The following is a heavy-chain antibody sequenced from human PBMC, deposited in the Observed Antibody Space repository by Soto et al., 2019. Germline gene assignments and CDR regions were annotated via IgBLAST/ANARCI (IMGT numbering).Heavy chain of an antibody. D-gene: IGHD3-16*01. CDR2: MYHSGTT. J-gene: IGHJ4*02. Sequence: SEILSLTCTVSNYSIGRGYYWGWIRQSPGEGLEWIVSMYHSGTTYYNPSLKSRVIISVDTSKNQFSLKLTSVTSADTAVYFCARVAFGPIDYWGQGTLVTV. CDR1: NYSIGRGYY. V-gene: IGHV4-38-2*02. CDR3: ARVAFGPIDY.